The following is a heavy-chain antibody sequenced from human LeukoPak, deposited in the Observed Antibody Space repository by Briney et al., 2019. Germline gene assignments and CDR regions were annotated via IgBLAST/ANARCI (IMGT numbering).Heavy chain of an antibody. J-gene: IGHJ4*02. Sequence: GGSLRLSCAASGFTFSSYWMSWVRQAPGKGLEWVANIKQDGSEKYYVDSVKGRFTISRDNAKNSLYLQMNSLRAEDTAVYYCARDLGYYSGSGSYYWVGKPSGGFDYWGQGTLVTVSS. V-gene: IGHV3-7*01. CDR1: GFTFSSYW. D-gene: IGHD3-10*01. CDR2: IKQDGSEK. CDR3: ARDLGYYSGSGSYYWVGKPSGGFDY.